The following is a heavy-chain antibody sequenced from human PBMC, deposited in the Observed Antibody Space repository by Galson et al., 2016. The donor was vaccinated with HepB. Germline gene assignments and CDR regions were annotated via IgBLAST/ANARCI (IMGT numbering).Heavy chain of an antibody. CDR1: GYTFTRYY. D-gene: IGHD3-22*01. CDR2: ISPSGGST. CDR3: AGGGYYDSSGSLRY. J-gene: IGHJ4*02. V-gene: IGHV1-46*01. Sequence: SVKVSCKASGYTFTRYYIHWVRQAPGQGLEWMGVISPSGGSTKDTQKFQGRVTMTRDTSTTTVYMELSSLRSEDTAVYFCAGGGYYDSSGSLRYWGQGTLVTVSS.